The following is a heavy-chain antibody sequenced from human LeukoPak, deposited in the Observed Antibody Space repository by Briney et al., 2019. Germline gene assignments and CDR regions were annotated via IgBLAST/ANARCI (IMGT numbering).Heavy chain of an antibody. Sequence: PGGSLRLSCAASGFTLSSYSMNWVRQAPGKGLEWVSYISSSSSTIYYADSVKGRFTISRDNAKNSLYLQMNSLRAENTAVYYCARDSYYYDSSGYYKLPFDYWGQGTLVTVSS. D-gene: IGHD3-22*01. J-gene: IGHJ4*02. CDR3: ARDSYYYDSSGYYKLPFDY. V-gene: IGHV3-48*01. CDR1: GFTLSSYS. CDR2: ISSSSSTI.